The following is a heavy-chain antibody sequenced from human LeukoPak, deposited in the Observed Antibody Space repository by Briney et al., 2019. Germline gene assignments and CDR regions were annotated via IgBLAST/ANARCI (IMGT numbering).Heavy chain of an antibody. CDR2: IYYSGST. CDR1: GGSISSSSYY. J-gene: IGHJ3*02. D-gene: IGHD2-2*01. Sequence: PSETLSLTCTVSGGSISSSSYYWGWIRQPPGKGLEWIGSIYYSGSTYYNPSLKSRVTISVDTSKNQFSLKLSSVTAADTAVYYCARSQGSRAALDIWGQGTMVTVSS. V-gene: IGHV4-39*01. CDR3: ARSQGSRAALDI.